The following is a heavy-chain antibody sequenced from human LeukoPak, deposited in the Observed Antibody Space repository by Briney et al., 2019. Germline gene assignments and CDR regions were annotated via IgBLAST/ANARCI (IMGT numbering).Heavy chain of an antibody. Sequence: QTGGSLRLSCAASGFTFSSYAMSWVRQAPGKGLEWVSAISGSGGSTYYADSVKGRFTISRDNSTNTLYLQMNSLRAEDTAVYYCARRTAVASADRAFDIWGQGTMVTVSS. D-gene: IGHD6-19*01. CDR3: ARRTAVASADRAFDI. V-gene: IGHV3-23*01. CDR2: ISGSGGST. CDR1: GFTFSSYA. J-gene: IGHJ3*02.